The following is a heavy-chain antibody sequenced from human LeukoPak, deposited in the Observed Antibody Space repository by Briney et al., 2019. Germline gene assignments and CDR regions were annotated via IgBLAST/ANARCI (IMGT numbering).Heavy chain of an antibody. Sequence: PGGSLRLSCAASGFTFSSYWMSWVRQAPGKGLEWVANIKQDGSEKYYVDSVKGRFTISRDNAKNSLYLQMNSLRAEDTAAYYCARRYSGYDWYFDYWGQGTLVTVSS. V-gene: IGHV3-7*03. D-gene: IGHD5-12*01. CDR1: GFTFSSYW. J-gene: IGHJ4*02. CDR2: IKQDGSEK. CDR3: ARRYSGYDWYFDY.